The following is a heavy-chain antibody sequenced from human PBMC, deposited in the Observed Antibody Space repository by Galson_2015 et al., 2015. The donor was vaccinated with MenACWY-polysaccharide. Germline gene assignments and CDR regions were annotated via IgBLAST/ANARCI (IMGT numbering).Heavy chain of an antibody. CDR1: GFTFSNFW. CDR3: ARERRVRGVFFDH. Sequence: SLRLSCAASGFTFSNFWMSWVRQAPGKGLEWVASIKHDGSEKYLVDSVKGRFTISRDNAENSLFLQMNSLRAEDTAVYYCARERRVRGVFFDHWGQGTLATVSS. D-gene: IGHD3-10*01. V-gene: IGHV3-7*01. CDR2: IKHDGSEK. J-gene: IGHJ4*02.